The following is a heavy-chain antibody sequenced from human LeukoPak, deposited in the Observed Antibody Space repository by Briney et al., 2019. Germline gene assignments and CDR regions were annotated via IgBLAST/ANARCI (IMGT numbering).Heavy chain of an antibody. V-gene: IGHV4-4*07. CDR3: ARVAMLAGSEFYYYYYMDV. Sequence: SETLSLTCTVSGGSISSYYWSWIRQPAGKGLEWIGRIYTSGSTNYNPSLKSRVTISVDTSKNQFSLKLSSVTAADTAVYYCARVAMLAGSEFYYYYYMDVWGKGTTVTISS. J-gene: IGHJ6*03. D-gene: IGHD6-19*01. CDR1: GGSISSYY. CDR2: IYTSGST.